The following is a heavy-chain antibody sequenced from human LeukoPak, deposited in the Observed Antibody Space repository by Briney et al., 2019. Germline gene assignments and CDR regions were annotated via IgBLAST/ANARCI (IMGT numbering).Heavy chain of an antibody. CDR1: GYTFTSYY. Sequence: GASVKVSCKASGYTFTSYYMHWVRQAPGQGLEWMGIINPSGGSTSYAQKFQGRVTMTRDTSTSTVYMELSSLRSEDTAVYYCARLNWKQQLVSYGMDVWGQGTTVTVSS. CDR3: ARLNWKQQLVSYGMDV. D-gene: IGHD6-13*01. J-gene: IGHJ6*02. V-gene: IGHV1-46*01. CDR2: INPSGGST.